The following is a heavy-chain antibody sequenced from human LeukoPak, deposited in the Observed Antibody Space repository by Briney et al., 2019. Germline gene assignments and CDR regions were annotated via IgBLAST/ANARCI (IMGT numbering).Heavy chain of an antibody. CDR1: GFTFSSYW. D-gene: IGHD6-19*01. J-gene: IGHJ4*02. Sequence: GGSLRLSCAASGFTFSSYWMSWVRQAPGKGLEWVSNIKQDGSEKYYVDSVKGRFTISSDNAKNSLYLQMNSLRAEDTAVYYCARDYARYSSGWSYRHWGQGTLVTVSS. CDR3: ARDYARYSSGWSYRH. V-gene: IGHV3-7*03. CDR2: IKQDGSEK.